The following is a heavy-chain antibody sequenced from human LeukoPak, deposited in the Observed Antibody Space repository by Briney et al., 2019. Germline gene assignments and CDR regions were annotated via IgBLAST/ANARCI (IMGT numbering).Heavy chain of an antibody. D-gene: IGHD3-10*01. V-gene: IGHV1-2*04. J-gene: IGHJ4*02. CDR2: INTNSGGA. CDR1: GYTFTGYY. CDR3: SRDFPIVRGAMGY. Sequence: ASVKVSCKASGYTFTGYYMHWVRQASGQGLEWMGWINTNSGGANYAQKFQGWVTMTRDTSNSTAYMELNRLKSDDTAVYYCSRDFPIVRGAMGYWGQGTLVTVSS.